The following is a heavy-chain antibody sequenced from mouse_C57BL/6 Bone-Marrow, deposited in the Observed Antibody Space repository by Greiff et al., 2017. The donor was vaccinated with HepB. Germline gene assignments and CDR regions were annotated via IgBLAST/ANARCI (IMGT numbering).Heavy chain of an antibody. CDR1: GYSITSGYY. J-gene: IGHJ2*01. CDR2: ISYDGSN. D-gene: IGHD4-1*01. Sequence: EVKLMESGPGLVKPSQSLSLTCSVTGYSITSGYYWNWIRQFPGNKLEWMGYISYDGSNNYNPSLKNRISITRDTSKNQFFLKLNSVTTEDTATYDCARGTGTREGYFDYWGQGTTLTVSS. V-gene: IGHV3-6*01. CDR3: ARGTGTREGYFDY.